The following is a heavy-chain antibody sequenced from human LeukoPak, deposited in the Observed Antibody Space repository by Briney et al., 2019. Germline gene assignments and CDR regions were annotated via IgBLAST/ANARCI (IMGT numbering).Heavy chain of an antibody. CDR2: KYYSRST. D-gene: IGHD5-18*01. CDR1: GVSINTCCYY. CDR3: ARGRSYGFDFDS. V-gene: IGHV4-61*01. Sequence: PSETLSLTCDVSGVSINTCCYYWTWIRQPPGQGLEWIGYKYYSRSTRYNSSLRSRLTISLDSSKNQFSLRLTSVTAADTAVYYCARGRSYGFDFDSWGPGTLVIVSS. J-gene: IGHJ4*02.